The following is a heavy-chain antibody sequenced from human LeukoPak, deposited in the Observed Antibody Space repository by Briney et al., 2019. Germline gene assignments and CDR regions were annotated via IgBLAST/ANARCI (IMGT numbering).Heavy chain of an antibody. Sequence: PSETLSLTCSVSGGSNSRHYWTWIRQPPGKGLEWIGHIYYSGDTKYNPSLKSRVTISMDTSKNQFSLKLSSVIAADTAVYFCARSGSQYYYGVDVWGQGTTVTVSS. J-gene: IGHJ6*02. V-gene: IGHV4-59*11. CDR1: GGSNSRHY. CDR2: IYYSGDT. D-gene: IGHD1-26*01. CDR3: ARSGSQYYYGVDV.